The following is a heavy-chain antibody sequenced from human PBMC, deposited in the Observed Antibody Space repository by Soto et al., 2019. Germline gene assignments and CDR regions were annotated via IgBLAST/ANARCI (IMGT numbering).Heavy chain of an antibody. CDR3: AKTAEAVAGTVYGY. Sequence: GSLRLSCAASGFTFSTYAMGWVRQAPGKGLEWVSAIGGSGGTTYYADSVKGRFTTSRDNSKNTLYLQMNSLRAEDTAVYYCAKTAEAVAGTVYGYWGQGTLVTVSS. CDR2: IGGSGGTT. V-gene: IGHV3-23*01. J-gene: IGHJ4*02. D-gene: IGHD6-19*01. CDR1: GFTFSTYA.